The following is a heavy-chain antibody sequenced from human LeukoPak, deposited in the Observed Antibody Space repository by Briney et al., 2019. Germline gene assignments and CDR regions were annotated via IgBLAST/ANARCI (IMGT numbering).Heavy chain of an antibody. CDR1: GGTFSNYA. V-gene: IGHV1-69*05. D-gene: IGHD1-26*01. CDR3: AKDDGSATMGFDS. CDR2: IIPIFRTT. J-gene: IGHJ5*01. Sequence: SVKVSCKASGGTFSNYAFSWVRQAPGQGLEWRGGIIPIFRTTNYAEQFQGRVTITTDESTNTAYLDLSSLRPEDTAVYYCAKDDGSATMGFDSWGQGTLVSVSS.